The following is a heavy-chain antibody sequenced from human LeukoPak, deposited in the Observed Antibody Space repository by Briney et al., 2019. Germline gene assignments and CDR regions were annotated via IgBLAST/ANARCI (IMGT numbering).Heavy chain of an antibody. D-gene: IGHD2-2*01. V-gene: IGHV3-9*01. J-gene: IGHJ4*02. CDR2: ISWNSGSI. CDR3: AKDSTLSGAAANFDY. Sequence: GGSLRLSCAASGFTFDDYAMHWVRQAPGKGLEWVSGISWNSGSIGYADSVKGRFTISRDNAKNSLHLQMNSLRAEDTALYYCAKDSTLSGAAANFDYWGQGSLVTVSS. CDR1: GFTFDDYA.